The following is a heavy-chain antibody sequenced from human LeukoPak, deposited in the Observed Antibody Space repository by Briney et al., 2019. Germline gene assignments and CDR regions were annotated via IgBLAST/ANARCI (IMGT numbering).Heavy chain of an antibody. Sequence: ASVKVSWKVSGYTLTELSMHWVRQAPGKGLEWMGGFDPEDGETIYAQKFQGRVTMTEDTSTDTAYMELSSLRSEDTAVYYCATGDTYYYGSGSYSPFDYWGQGTLVTVSS. CDR2: FDPEDGET. D-gene: IGHD3-10*01. CDR3: ATGDTYYYGSGSYSPFDY. J-gene: IGHJ4*02. CDR1: GYTLTELS. V-gene: IGHV1-24*01.